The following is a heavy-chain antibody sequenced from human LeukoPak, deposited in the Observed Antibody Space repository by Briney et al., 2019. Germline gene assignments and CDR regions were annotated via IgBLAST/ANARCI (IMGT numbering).Heavy chain of an antibody. D-gene: IGHD3-22*01. V-gene: IGHV5-51*01. J-gene: IGHJ3*02. CDR1: GYRFTSYW. Sequence: GEALKISYKGSGYRFTSYWIGGVRPMPGKGVEWMGIIYPGESETRYSPSFQVQVTISADKSISTAYLQWSSLKASDTAMYYCASPRAYYYDSSGYYFDAFDIWGQGTVVTVSS. CDR3: ASPRAYYYDSSGYYFDAFDI. CDR2: IYPGESET.